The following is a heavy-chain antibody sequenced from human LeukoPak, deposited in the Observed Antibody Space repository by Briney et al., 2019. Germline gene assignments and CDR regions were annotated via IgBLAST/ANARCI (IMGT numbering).Heavy chain of an antibody. CDR3: AKGDDYGANTRLPKYNWFDH. D-gene: IGHD4-23*01. V-gene: IGHV3-30*02. CDR1: RFTFSDCG. CDR2: IWYDGENK. Sequence: GGSLRLSCAASRFTFSDCGMHWVRQAPGKGLEWVAFIWYDGENKDYADSVKGRFTISRDNSKDTLYLQMSSLRPEDTAVYYCAKGDDYGANTRLPKYNWFDHWGQGTLVTVSS. J-gene: IGHJ5*02.